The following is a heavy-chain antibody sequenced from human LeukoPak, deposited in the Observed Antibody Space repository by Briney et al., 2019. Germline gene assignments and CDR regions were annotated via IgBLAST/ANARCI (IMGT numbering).Heavy chain of an antibody. D-gene: IGHD3-10*01. CDR3: ARSTVLSLWSPPVD. V-gene: IGHV4-39*01. Sequence: SETLSLTCTVSGGSISSSSYYWGWIRQPPGKGLEWIGSIYYSGSTYYNPSLKSRVTISVDTSKNQFSLKLSSVTAADTAVYYCARSTVLSLWSPPVDWGQGTLVTVSS. J-gene: IGHJ4*02. CDR2: IYYSGST. CDR1: GGSISSSSYY.